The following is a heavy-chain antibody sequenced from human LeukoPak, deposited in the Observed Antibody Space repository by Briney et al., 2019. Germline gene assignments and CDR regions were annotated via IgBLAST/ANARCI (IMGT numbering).Heavy chain of an antibody. J-gene: IGHJ6*02. D-gene: IGHD2-2*01. CDR2: INPNSGGT. CDR3: ARSLARYCSSTSCPPPSYYYYGMDV. Sequence: ASVKVSCKASGYTFTGDYMHWVRQAPGQGLEWMGWINPNSGGTNYAQKFQGRVTMTRDTSISTAYMELSRLRSDDTAGYYCARSLARYCSSTSCPPPSYYYYGMDVWGQGTAVTVSS. V-gene: IGHV1-2*02. CDR1: GYTFTGDY.